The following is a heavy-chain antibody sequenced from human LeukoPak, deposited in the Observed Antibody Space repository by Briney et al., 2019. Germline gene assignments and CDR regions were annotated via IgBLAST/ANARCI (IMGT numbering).Heavy chain of an antibody. J-gene: IGHJ4*02. CDR1: GGSFSGYY. D-gene: IGHD3-22*01. V-gene: IGHV4-34*01. CDR2: INHSGST. CDR3: ARGLRYYDSRGYPVLDY. Sequence: SETLSLTCAVYGGSFSGYYWSWIRQPPGKGLEWIGEINHSGSTNYNPSLKSRVTISVDTSKNQFSLKLSSVTAADTAVYYCARGLRYYDSRGYPVLDYWGQGTLVTVSS.